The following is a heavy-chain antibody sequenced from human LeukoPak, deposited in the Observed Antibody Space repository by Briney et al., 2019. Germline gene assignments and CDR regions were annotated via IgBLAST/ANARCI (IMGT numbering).Heavy chain of an antibody. CDR3: ARAGIVATSFFDY. CDR1: GGSISSYY. J-gene: IGHJ4*02. Sequence: SETLSLTCTVSGGSISSYYWSWLRQPPGKGLEWIGYIYYSGSTNYNPSLKSRVTISVDTSKNQFSLKLSSGTAADTAVYYCARAGIVATSFFDYWGQGTLVTVSS. CDR2: IYYSGST. D-gene: IGHD5-12*01. V-gene: IGHV4-59*01.